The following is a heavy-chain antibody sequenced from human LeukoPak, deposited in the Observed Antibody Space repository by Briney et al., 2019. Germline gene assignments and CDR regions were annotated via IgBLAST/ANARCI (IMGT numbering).Heavy chain of an antibody. V-gene: IGHV3-30-3*01. CDR2: ISYDGSNK. J-gene: IGHJ6*02. D-gene: IGHD4-11*01. CDR3: ARDLQENGMDV. Sequence: GGSLRLSCAASGFTFSSYAMHWVRQAPGKGLEWVAVISYDGSNKYYADSVKGRFTISRDNSKNTLYLQMNSLRAEDTAVYYCARDLQENGMDVLGQGTTVTVSS. CDR1: GFTFSSYA.